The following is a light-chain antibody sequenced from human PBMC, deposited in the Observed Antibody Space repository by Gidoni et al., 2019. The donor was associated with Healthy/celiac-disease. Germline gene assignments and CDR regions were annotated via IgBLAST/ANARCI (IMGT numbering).Light chain of an antibody. CDR3: MQALQTPPT. J-gene: IGKJ1*01. V-gene: IGKV2-28*01. CDR1: QSLLHSNGYNY. Sequence: DSVMTQSPLSLPVTPGEPASISCRSSQSLLHSNGYNYLDWYLQKPGQSPQLLIYLGSNRASGVPSRFSGSGSGTDFTLNISRVEAEDVGVYYCMQALQTPPTFXXXTKVEIK. CDR2: LGS.